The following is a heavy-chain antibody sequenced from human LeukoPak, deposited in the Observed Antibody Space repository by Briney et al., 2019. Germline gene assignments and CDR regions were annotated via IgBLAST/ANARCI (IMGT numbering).Heavy chain of an antibody. CDR2: ISSRSNYI. D-gene: IGHD3-22*01. CDR1: GFTFTSYS. CDR3: VRDRGRYDSSGYYYEGYFDY. J-gene: IGHJ4*02. V-gene: IGHV3-21*01. Sequence: GGSLRLSCAASGFTFTSYSMNWVRLAPGKGPEWVSCISSRSNYIYYADSVKGRFTISRDNAKNSLYLQMNSLRAEDTAVYYCVRDRGRYDSSGYYYEGYFDYWGQGTLVTVSS.